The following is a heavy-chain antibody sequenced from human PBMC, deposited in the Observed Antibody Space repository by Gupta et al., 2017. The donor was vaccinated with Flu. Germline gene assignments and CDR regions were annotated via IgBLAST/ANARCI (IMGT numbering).Heavy chain of an antibody. CDR2: ISGSGGST. J-gene: IGHJ4*02. CDR3: AKDAGRAEMATIWGGFDY. CDR1: GFTFSSYA. D-gene: IGHD5-12*01. V-gene: IGHV3-23*01. Sequence: EVQLLESGGGLVQPGGSLRLSCAASGFTFSSYAMSWVRQAPGKGLEWVSAISGSGGSTYYADSVKGRFTISRDNSKNTLYLQMNSLRAEDTAVYYCAKDAGRAEMATIWGGFDYWGQGTLVTVSS.